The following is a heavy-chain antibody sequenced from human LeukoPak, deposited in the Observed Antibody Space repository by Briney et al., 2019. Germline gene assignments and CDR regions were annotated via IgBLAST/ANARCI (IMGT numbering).Heavy chain of an antibody. Sequence: GGSLRLSCTASGFSISDYYMSWIRQAPGKGLEWVSYISSSSSYTNYADSVKGRFTISRDNAKNSLYLQMNSLRAEDTAVYYCARGCSSTSCSEPRIAVAGPLDYWGQGTLVTVSS. V-gene: IGHV3-11*05. CDR2: ISSSSSYT. J-gene: IGHJ4*02. D-gene: IGHD2-2*01. CDR1: GFSISDYY. CDR3: ARGCSSTSCSEPRIAVAGPLDY.